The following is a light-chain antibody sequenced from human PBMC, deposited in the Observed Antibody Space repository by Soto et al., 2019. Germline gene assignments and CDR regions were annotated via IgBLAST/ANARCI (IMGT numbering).Light chain of an antibody. CDR3: QKHNGAPFT. V-gene: IGKV1-27*01. Sequence: DIQMTQSPSSLSASVGVRVIITCRASQGISDHLAWYQQQPGQVPKLLIYAASTVQSGVPSRFSGSGSGTEFTLTISSLQPEDVATYYCQKHNGAPFTFGGGTKVEIK. CDR2: AAS. J-gene: IGKJ4*01. CDR1: QGISDH.